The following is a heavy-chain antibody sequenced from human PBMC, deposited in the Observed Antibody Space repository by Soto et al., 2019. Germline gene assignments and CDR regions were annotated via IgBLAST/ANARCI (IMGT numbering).Heavy chain of an antibody. D-gene: IGHD3-10*01. CDR3: ARVLMLRGTIVPEGYSYHMDL. V-gene: IGHV4-34*02. J-gene: IGHJ6*03. Sequence: QVQLQQWGAGLLKPSETLSLTCAIYGGSFSGYYWSWIRQSPGKGLVWIGEITHSGGTNYNPSLKSRVTISITTSRTWSSLRLSSLTAADTAVYYCARVLMLRGTIVPEGYSYHMDLWGKGTTVTVSS. CDR2: ITHSGGT. CDR1: GGSFSGYY.